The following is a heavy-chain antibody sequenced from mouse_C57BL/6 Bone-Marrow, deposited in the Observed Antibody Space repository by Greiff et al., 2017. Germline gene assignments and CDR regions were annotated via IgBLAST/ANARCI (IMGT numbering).Heavy chain of an antibody. V-gene: IGHV5-17*01. J-gene: IGHJ4*01. CDR1: GFTFSDYG. CDR2: ISSGSSTI. Sequence: DVMLVESGGGLVKPGGSLKLSCAASGFTFSDYGMHWVRQAPEKGLEWVAYISSGSSTIYYADTVKGRFTISRDHAKNTLFLQMTSLRSEDTAMYYCANNYAMDYWGQGTSVTVSS. CDR3: ANNYAMDY.